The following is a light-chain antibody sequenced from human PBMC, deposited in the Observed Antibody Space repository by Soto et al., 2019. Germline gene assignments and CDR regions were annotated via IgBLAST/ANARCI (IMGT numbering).Light chain of an antibody. V-gene: IGLV2-11*01. CDR2: DVS. Sequence: QSALTQPRSVSGSPGQSVTISCTGTSSDVGGYNYVSWYQQHPGKAPKVMIYDVSERPSGVPDRFSGSKSGNTASLTISGLQAVDEADYYCCSYAGSPRYVFGTGTKVTVL. CDR1: SSDVGGYNY. CDR3: CSYAGSPRYV. J-gene: IGLJ1*01.